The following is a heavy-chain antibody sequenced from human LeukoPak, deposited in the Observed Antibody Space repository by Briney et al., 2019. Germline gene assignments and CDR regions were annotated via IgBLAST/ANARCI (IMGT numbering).Heavy chain of an antibody. CDR1: GFTFSSYA. CDR3: TTDYGDNFQH. Sequence: PGGSLRLSCAASGFTFSSYAMSWVRQAPGKGLEWVGRIKSKTDGGTTDYAAPVKGRFTISRDDSKNTLYLQMNSLKTEDTAVYYCTTDYGDNFQHWGQGTLVTASS. D-gene: IGHD4-17*01. V-gene: IGHV3-15*01. CDR2: IKSKTDGGTT. J-gene: IGHJ1*01.